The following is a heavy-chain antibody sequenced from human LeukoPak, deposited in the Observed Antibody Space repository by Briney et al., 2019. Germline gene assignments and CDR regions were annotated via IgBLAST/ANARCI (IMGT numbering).Heavy chain of an antibody. CDR1: GFTFSSYG. J-gene: IGHJ1*01. CDR2: ISNDGRNK. D-gene: IGHD6-19*01. CDR3: AKGRSSGWYLYQPPLQH. Sequence: PGRSLRLSCAASGFTFSSYGIHWVRQAPAKGLEWLAVISNDGRNKYYADSVKGRFTISRDNSQNTLYLQMNSLRAEDTAVYYCAKGRSSGWYLYQPPLQHWGQGTLVTVSS. V-gene: IGHV3-30*18.